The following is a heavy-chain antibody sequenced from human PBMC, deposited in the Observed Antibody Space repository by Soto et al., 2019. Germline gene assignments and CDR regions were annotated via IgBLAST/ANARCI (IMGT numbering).Heavy chain of an antibody. CDR2: IRGSGGST. J-gene: IGHJ4*02. CDR3: AKVPYYYDSRNFAYFDY. D-gene: IGHD3-22*01. CDR1: GFPFSSCS. Sequence: GGSLRLSCAASGFPFSSCSISWVRQAPWKGLEWVSAIRGSGGSTYYAGSVKGRLTISRDNSKKALYLQMNSVRDEYTAVYSCAKVPYYYDSRNFAYFDYWGQRSL. V-gene: IGHV3-23*01.